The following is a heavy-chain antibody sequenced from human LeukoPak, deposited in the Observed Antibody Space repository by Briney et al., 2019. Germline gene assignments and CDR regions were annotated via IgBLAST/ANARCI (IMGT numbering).Heavy chain of an antibody. J-gene: IGHJ6*03. V-gene: IGHV4-4*07. Sequence: PSETLSLTCTVSGGSISSYYWSWIRQPAGKGLEWIGRICTSGSTYYNPSLKSRVTISVATSKSQFSLKLSSVTAADTAVYYCARLGSSGWSYFYYMDVWGKGTTVTVSS. CDR3: ARLGSSGWSYFYYMDV. D-gene: IGHD6-19*01. CDR1: GGSISSYY. CDR2: ICTSGST.